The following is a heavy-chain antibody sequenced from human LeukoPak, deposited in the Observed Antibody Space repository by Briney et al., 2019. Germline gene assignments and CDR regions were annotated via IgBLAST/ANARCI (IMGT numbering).Heavy chain of an antibody. Sequence: PGGSRRLSCAASGFTFSSYAMSWVRQAPGKGLEWVSAISGSGGSTYYADSVKGRFTISRDNSKNTLYLQMNSLGAEDTAVYCCAKGAVAGTSDFDYWGQGTLVTVSS. CDR2: ISGSGGST. J-gene: IGHJ4*02. V-gene: IGHV3-23*01. CDR1: GFTFSSYA. D-gene: IGHD6-19*01. CDR3: AKGAVAGTSDFDY.